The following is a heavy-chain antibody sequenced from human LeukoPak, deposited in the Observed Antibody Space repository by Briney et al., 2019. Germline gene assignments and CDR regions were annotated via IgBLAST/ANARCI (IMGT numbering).Heavy chain of an antibody. V-gene: IGHV3-66*02. J-gene: IGHJ6*03. CDR1: GFTVSSNY. CDR3: ARDKVAVTTDYYYYMDV. D-gene: IGHD4-17*01. Sequence: PGGSLRLSCAAPGFTVSSNYMSWVRQAPGKGLEWVSIIYSGGSTYYADSVKGRFTISRDNSKNTLYLQMNSLRAEDTAVYYCARDKVAVTTDYYYYMDVWGKGTTVTVSS. CDR2: IYSGGST.